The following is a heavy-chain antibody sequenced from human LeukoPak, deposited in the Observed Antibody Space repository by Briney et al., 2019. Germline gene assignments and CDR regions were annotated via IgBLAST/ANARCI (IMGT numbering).Heavy chain of an antibody. Sequence: PGGSLRLSCAASGFTFSSYAMSWVRQAPGKGLEWVSAISGSGGSTYYADSVKGRFTISRDNSKNTLYLQMNSLRAEDTAVYYCAKATNVVVPAAPKNGFDPRGQGTLVTVSS. J-gene: IGHJ5*02. CDR1: GFTFSSYA. CDR3: AKATNVVVPAAPKNGFDP. CDR2: ISGSGGST. V-gene: IGHV3-23*01. D-gene: IGHD2-2*01.